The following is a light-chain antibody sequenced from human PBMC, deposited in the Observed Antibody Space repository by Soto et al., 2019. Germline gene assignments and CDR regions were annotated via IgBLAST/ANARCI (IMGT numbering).Light chain of an antibody. CDR1: QSVSSY. Sequence: EIVLTQSPATLSLSPGERATLSCRASQSVSSYLSCYQHKPRQAPRLLIYDASNGATGIPAKFSGSGSGTDFTLTISSLEPEDFAVYYCQQRSNLPPLTFGGGTKVDIK. CDR3: QQRSNLPPLT. J-gene: IGKJ4*01. CDR2: DAS. V-gene: IGKV3-11*01.